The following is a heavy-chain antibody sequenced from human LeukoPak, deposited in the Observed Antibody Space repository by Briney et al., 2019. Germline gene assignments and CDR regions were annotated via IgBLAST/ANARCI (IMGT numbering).Heavy chain of an antibody. J-gene: IGHJ6*02. Sequence: GGSLRLSCAASGFIFSSYSLSWVRQAPGKGLEWVSVITGSGGNTYYADSVKGRFTISKDNSKNTVYLQMSSLRVDDTAVYYCAKAASSSWPSYYYGMDVWGQGTTVTVSS. D-gene: IGHD6-13*01. CDR2: ITGSGGNT. CDR3: AKAASSSWPSYYYGMDV. CDR1: GFIFSSYS. V-gene: IGHV3-23*01.